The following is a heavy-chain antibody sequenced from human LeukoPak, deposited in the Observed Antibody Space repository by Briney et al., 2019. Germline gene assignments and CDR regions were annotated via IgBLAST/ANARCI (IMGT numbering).Heavy chain of an antibody. Sequence: GSLRLSCAASGFTFSSYEMNWVRQAPGKGLEWVSHSSSSGSTIYYAGSVKGRFTIARDNAKNSVYLQMNSLRAEDTAVYYCARGSLHSAYGFDYWGQGTLVTVSS. CDR3: ARGSLHSAYGFDY. CDR1: GFTFSSYE. D-gene: IGHD5-12*01. J-gene: IGHJ4*02. V-gene: IGHV3-48*03. CDR2: SSSSGSTI.